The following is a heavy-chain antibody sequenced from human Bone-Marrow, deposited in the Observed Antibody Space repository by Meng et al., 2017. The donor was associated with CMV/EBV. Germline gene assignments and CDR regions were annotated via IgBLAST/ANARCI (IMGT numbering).Heavy chain of an antibody. J-gene: IGHJ4*02. CDR2: IYYSGST. Sequence: SETLSLTCTVSGGSISSSSYYWGWIRQPPGKGLEWIGSIYYSGSTYYNPSLKSRVTISVDTSKNQFSLKLGSVTAADTAVYYCARDGGRGYSYGHFDYWGQGTLVTVSS. V-gene: IGHV4-39*07. CDR1: GGSISSSSYY. D-gene: IGHD5-18*01. CDR3: ARDGGRGYSYGHFDY.